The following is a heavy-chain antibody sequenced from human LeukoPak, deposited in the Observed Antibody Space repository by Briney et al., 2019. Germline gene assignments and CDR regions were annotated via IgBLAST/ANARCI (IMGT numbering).Heavy chain of an antibody. CDR1: GITVGDNY. CDR2: IYSGGNT. V-gene: IGHV3-66*01. J-gene: IGHJ5*02. Sequence: RGSLRLSCAVSGITVGDNYMSWVRQGPGKGLEWVSLIYSGGNTNYADSVRGRFAISRDSSENTLYLQMNDLRVEDTAVYYCTRRNSWGQGTLVTVSS. CDR3: TRRNS.